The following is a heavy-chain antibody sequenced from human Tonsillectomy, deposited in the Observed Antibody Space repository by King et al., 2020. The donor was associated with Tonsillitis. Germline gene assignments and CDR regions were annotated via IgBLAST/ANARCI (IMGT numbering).Heavy chain of an antibody. Sequence: VQLVESGGCLVQPGGSLRLSCAASGFTFSSYAMSWVRQAPGKGLEWVSAISGSGGSTYYADSVKGRFTISRDNSKNTLYLQLNSLRAEDTAVYFCASNLLWFGEPNYWGQGTLVTVSS. CDR3: ASNLLWFGEPNY. J-gene: IGHJ4*02. CDR2: ISGSGGST. V-gene: IGHV3-23*04. D-gene: IGHD3-10*01. CDR1: GFTFSSYA.